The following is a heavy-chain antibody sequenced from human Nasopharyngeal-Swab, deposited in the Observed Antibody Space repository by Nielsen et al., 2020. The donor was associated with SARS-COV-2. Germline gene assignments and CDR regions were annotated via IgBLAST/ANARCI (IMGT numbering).Heavy chain of an antibody. D-gene: IGHD3-10*01. CDR3: ARRYYGSGSRTSYFDL. Sequence: GGSLRLSCKGSGYSFTSYWIGWVRQMPGKGLEWMGIIYPGDSDTRYSPSFQGQVTISADKSISTAHLQWSSLKASDTAMYYCARRYYGSGSRTSYFDLWGRGTLVTVSS. J-gene: IGHJ2*01. V-gene: IGHV5-51*01. CDR1: GYSFTSYW. CDR2: IYPGDSDT.